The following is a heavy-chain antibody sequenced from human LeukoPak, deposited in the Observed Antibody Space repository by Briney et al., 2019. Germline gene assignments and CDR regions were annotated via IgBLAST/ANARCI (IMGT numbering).Heavy chain of an antibody. CDR3: ARRYDFWSGYPPPLDY. V-gene: IGHV4-34*01. Sequence: PSETLPLTCAVFGGSFSGYYWNWMRQPPGKGLEWIGQINPSRNTNYNPSLKSRVTISVDTSKKQFSLKLSSVTAADTAVYYCARRYDFWSGYPPPLDYWGQGTLVTVSS. J-gene: IGHJ4*02. CDR2: INPSRNT. D-gene: IGHD3-3*01. CDR1: GGSFSGYY.